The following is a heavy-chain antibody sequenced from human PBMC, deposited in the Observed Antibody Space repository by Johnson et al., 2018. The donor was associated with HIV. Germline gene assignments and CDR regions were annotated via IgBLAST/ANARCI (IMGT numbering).Heavy chain of an antibody. CDR3: ASPLRGVNAFDI. D-gene: IGHD3-10*01. J-gene: IGHJ3*02. Sequence: QVQLVESGGGVVQPGRSLKLSCAASGFTFSSYGMHWVRQAPGKGLEWVAVISYDGSNKYYADSVKGRFTISRDNSKNTLYLQMNSLRAEDTAVYYCASPLRGVNAFDIWGQGTMVTVSS. CDR1: GFTFSSYG. V-gene: IGHV3-30*19. CDR2: ISYDGSNK.